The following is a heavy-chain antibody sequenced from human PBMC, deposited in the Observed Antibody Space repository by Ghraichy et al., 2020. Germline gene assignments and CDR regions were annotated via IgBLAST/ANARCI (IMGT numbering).Heavy chain of an antibody. J-gene: IGHJ4*02. CDR2: LYYSGNT. Sequence: SETLSLTCTVSGGSITSRTYYWGWIRQSPGKGLEWIGSLYYSGNTYYNPSLKSRVTISLDTSKNQFYLTLSSVTAADTAVYYCAGDCTTTTCPGFGGQGTLVTVSS. CDR3: AGDCTTTTCPGF. D-gene: IGHD2-8*01. V-gene: IGHV4-39*01. CDR1: GGSITSRTYY.